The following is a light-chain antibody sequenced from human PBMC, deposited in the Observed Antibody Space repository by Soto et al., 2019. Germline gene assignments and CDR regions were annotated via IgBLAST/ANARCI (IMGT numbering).Light chain of an antibody. CDR1: QSISSY. V-gene: IGKV1-39*01. CDR3: QQSYSSPRT. CDR2: AAS. J-gene: IGKJ2*01. Sequence: DIQMTQSPSSLSASVGDRVTITCRASQSISSYLNWYQQKAGTAPKLLIYAASSLQSGVPSRFSGSGSGTDFTLTISSVQPEDFATYYCQQSYSSPRTFGQGPKLEIK.